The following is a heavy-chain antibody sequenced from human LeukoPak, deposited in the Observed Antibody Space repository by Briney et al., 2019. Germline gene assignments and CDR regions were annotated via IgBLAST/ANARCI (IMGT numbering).Heavy chain of an antibody. Sequence: SETLSLTCTVSGGSISSSSYYWGWIRQPPGKGLEWSGSIYYSGSTYYNPSLKSRVTISVDTSKNQFSLKLSSVTAADTAVYYCARTYYYDSSGYYPDAFDIWGQGTMVTVSS. CDR3: ARTYYYDSSGYYPDAFDI. V-gene: IGHV4-39*01. CDR1: GGSISSSSYY. D-gene: IGHD3-22*01. CDR2: IYYSGST. J-gene: IGHJ3*02.